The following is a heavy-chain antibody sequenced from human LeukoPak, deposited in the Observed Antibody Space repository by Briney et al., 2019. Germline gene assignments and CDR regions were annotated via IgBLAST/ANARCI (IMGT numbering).Heavy chain of an antibody. V-gene: IGHV4-34*01. Sequence: SETLSLTCAVYGGSFSGYYWSWIRQPPGKGLEWIGEINHSGSTNYNPSLKSRVTISVDTSKNQFSLKLSSVTAAGTAVYSCARGSIYGSGYYFDYWGQGTLVTVSS. CDR1: GGSFSGYY. J-gene: IGHJ4*02. D-gene: IGHD3-10*01. CDR2: INHSGST. CDR3: ARGSIYGSGYYFDY.